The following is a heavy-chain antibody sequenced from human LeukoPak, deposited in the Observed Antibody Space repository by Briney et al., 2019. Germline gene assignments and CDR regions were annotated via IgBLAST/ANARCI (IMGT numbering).Heavy chain of an antibody. D-gene: IGHD3-10*01. J-gene: IGHJ4*02. CDR3: ARESIGAFDY. V-gene: IGHV3-30*04. CDR2: ISYDGSNK. Sequence: GGSLSLSCAAPGFTFSSYAMHWVRQAPGKGLEWVAVISYDGSNKYYADSVKGRFTISRDNSKNTLYLQMNSLRVEDTAVYYCARESIGAFDYWGQGTLVTVSS. CDR1: GFTFSSYA.